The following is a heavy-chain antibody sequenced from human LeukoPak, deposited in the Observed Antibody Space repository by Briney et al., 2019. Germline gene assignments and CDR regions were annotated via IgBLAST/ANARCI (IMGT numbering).Heavy chain of an antibody. V-gene: IGHV4-34*01. CDR3: ATFTATSPPTGEY. CDR1: GGSFSGYY. D-gene: IGHD3-16*01. J-gene: IGHJ4*02. CDR2: INHSGST. Sequence: PSETLSLTCAVYGGSFSGYYWSWIRQPPGKGLEWIGEINHSGSTNYNPSLKSRITISVDTSKNQFSLKLSSVTAADTAVYYCATFTATSPPTGEYWGQGTLVTVSS.